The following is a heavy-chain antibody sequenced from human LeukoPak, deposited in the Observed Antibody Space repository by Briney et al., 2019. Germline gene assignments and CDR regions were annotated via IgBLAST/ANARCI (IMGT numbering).Heavy chain of an antibody. CDR2: IYHSGST. J-gene: IGHJ3*02. CDR1: GGSISSYY. D-gene: IGHD3-22*01. V-gene: IGHV4-59*01. Sequence: PSETLSLTCTVSGGSISSYYWSWIRQPPGKGLEWIGYIYHSGSTNYNPSLKSRVTISVDTSKNQFSLKLSSVTAADTAVYYCARVGNYYDSSGTNAFDIWGQGTMVTVSS. CDR3: ARVGNYYDSSGTNAFDI.